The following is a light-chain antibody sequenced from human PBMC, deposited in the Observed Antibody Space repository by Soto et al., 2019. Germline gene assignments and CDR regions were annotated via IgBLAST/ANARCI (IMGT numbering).Light chain of an antibody. V-gene: IGLV2-14*03. Sequence: QSALAQPVSVSGSPGQSITISCTGTTNDFDLYKYVSWYQQHPGIAPKLLIFDVNHRPSGVSNRFSGSKSANTASLTISGLQAEDEADYYCNSSTSRTTRVFGGGTKLTVL. CDR3: NSSTSRTTRV. J-gene: IGLJ2*01. CDR2: DVN. CDR1: TNDFDLYKY.